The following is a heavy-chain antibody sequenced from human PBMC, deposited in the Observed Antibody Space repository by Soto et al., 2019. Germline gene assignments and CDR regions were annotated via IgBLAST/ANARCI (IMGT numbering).Heavy chain of an antibody. D-gene: IGHD6-13*01. J-gene: IGHJ6*02. CDR3: AKDMRGGSSSSRYYYGLDV. CDR1: GFTFDDYA. V-gene: IGHV3-9*01. Sequence: EVQLVESGGGLVQPGRSLRLSCAASGFTFDDYAMHWLRQAPGKGLEWVSGISWNSGTIVYADSVKGRFTISRANAKNSLYLQMNSLRGEDTALYYCAKDMRGGSSSSRYYYGLDVWGQGTTVTVSS. CDR2: ISWNSGTI.